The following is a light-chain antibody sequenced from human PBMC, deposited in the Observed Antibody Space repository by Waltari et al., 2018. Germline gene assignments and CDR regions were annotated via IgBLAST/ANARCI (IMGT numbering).Light chain of an antibody. CDR3: QSFDNMLSGGVV. J-gene: IGLJ2*01. V-gene: IGLV1-40*01. CDR1: TSNIGAGHD. Sequence: QSVLTQPPSVSGTPGQRVTISCSGSTSNIGAGHDVHWYQHLPGTAPKLPIYGKNIRPPGVPDRFSGSKSGTSASLAITGLQADDEADYFCQSFDNMLSGGVVFGGGTKLAVL. CDR2: GKN.